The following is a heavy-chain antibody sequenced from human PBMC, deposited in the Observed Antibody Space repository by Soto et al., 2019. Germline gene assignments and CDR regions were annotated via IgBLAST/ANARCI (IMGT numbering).Heavy chain of an antibody. CDR3: AKIHHSDTSGYYRNFDY. Sequence: PGGSLRLSCAASGFTFNSYAMGWVRQAPGKGLEWVSAISSSGSSTYYADSVQGRFTISRDNSKNTLYLEMNGLGAEDTAVYYCAKIHHSDTSGYYRNFDYWGQGTLVTVS. V-gene: IGHV3-23*01. D-gene: IGHD3-22*01. J-gene: IGHJ4*02. CDR2: ISSSGSST. CDR1: GFTFNSYA.